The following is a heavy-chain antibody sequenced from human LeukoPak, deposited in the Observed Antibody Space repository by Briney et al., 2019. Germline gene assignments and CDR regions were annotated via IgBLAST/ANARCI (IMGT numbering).Heavy chain of an antibody. D-gene: IGHD1-1*01. CDR3: ARGSGLQTKFNYHYDMDV. J-gene: IGHJ6*02. Sequence: GGSLRLSCAASGFTFSSYSMNWVRQAPGKGLEWVSSISSSSSYIYYADSVKGRFTISRDNAKNALYLQMSSLRGEDTAVYYCARGSGLQTKFNYHYDMDVWGQGTTVTVSS. V-gene: IGHV3-21*01. CDR1: GFTFSSYS. CDR2: ISSSSSYI.